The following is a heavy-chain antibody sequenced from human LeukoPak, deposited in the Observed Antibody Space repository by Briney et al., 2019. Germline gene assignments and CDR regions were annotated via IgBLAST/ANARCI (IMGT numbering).Heavy chain of an antibody. D-gene: IGHD4-23*01. CDR3: AREPTTVVTNAFDI. V-gene: IGHV4-38-2*02. Sequence: SETLSLTCTVSGYSISSGYYWGWVRQPPGKGLEWIGSIYHSGSTYYNPSLKSRVTISVDTSKNQFSLKLSSVTAADAAMYYCAREPTTVVTNAFDIWGQGTMVTVSS. CDR2: IYHSGST. J-gene: IGHJ3*02. CDR1: GYSISSGYY.